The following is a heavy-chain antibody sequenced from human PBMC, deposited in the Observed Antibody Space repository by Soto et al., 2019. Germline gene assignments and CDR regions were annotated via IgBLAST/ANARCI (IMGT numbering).Heavy chain of an antibody. CDR3: ARGSPDYGDYYYYYYMDV. CDR1: GFTFSSYS. V-gene: IGHV3-21*01. D-gene: IGHD4-17*01. Sequence: GGSLRLSCAASGFTFSSYSMNWVRQAPGKGLEWVSSISSSSSYIYYADSVKGRFTISRDNAKNSLYLQMNSLRAEDTAVYYCARGSPDYGDYYYYYYMDVWGKGTTVTVSS. J-gene: IGHJ6*03. CDR2: ISSSSSYI.